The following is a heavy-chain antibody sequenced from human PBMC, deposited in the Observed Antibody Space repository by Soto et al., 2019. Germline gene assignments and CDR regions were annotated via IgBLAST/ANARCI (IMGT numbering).Heavy chain of an antibody. J-gene: IGHJ4*02. Sequence: GGSLRLSCAASGFTFSSYAMSWVRQAPGKGLEWVSAISGSGGSTYYADSVKGRFTISRDNSKNTLYLQMNSLRAEDTAVYYCAKDQWELPPTVYYFDYWGQGTLVTVSS. CDR3: AKDQWELPPTVYYFDY. CDR1: GFTFSSYA. D-gene: IGHD1-26*01. CDR2: ISGSGGST. V-gene: IGHV3-23*01.